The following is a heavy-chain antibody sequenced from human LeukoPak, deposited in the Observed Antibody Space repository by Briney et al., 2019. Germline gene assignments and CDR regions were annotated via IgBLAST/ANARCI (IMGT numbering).Heavy chain of an antibody. V-gene: IGHV5-51*01. CDR3: ARLTSFADLLTATRRSWFDP. J-gene: IGHJ5*02. CDR2: IYPGDSDT. CDR1: GYSFSSYW. D-gene: IGHD2-21*02. Sequence: GESLKISCKGSGYSFSSYWIVWVRQMPGKGLEWMGIIYPGDSDTRYSPSFQGQVTISADKSISTAYLQWSSLKASDTAIYYCARLTSFADLLTATRRSWFDPWGQGTLVTVSS.